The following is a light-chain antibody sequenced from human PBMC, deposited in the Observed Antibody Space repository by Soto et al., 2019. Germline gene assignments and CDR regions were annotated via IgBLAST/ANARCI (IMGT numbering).Light chain of an antibody. CDR3: QQYDTYSCT. J-gene: IGKJ2*02. CDR1: QSISSW. V-gene: IGKV1-5*03. Sequence: DIPMTQSPSTLSASVGDRVTITCRASQSISSWLAWYQQKPGKAPKLLIYKASSLESGVPSRFSGSESGTEFTLTISSLQPDDFATYYCQQYDTYSCTFGQGTKLEIK. CDR2: KAS.